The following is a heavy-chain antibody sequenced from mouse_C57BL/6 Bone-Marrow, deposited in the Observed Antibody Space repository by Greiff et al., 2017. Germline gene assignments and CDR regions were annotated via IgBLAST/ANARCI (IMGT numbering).Heavy chain of an antibody. Sequence: VQLQQSGAELVKPGASVKLSCKASGYTFTNYWMHWVKQRPGQGLEWIGMMHPNGGSPDYNEKFKSEATLSVDKSSRTAYMELSSLTSEDSAVYYCARSYDYGDYTMDYWGQGNSVTVSS. CDR2: MHPNGGSP. V-gene: IGHV1-64*01. J-gene: IGHJ4*01. D-gene: IGHD2-4*01. CDR1: GYTFTNYW. CDR3: ARSYDYGDYTMDY.